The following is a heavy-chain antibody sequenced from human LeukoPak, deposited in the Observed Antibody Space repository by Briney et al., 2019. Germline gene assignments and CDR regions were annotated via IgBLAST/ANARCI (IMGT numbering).Heavy chain of an antibody. CDR3: GRVSSSWYQDWYFDL. J-gene: IGHJ2*01. CDR1: GGSISSSSYY. CDR2: IYTSGST. Sequence: SETLSLTCTVSGGSISSSSYYWGWIRQPPGKGLEWIGSIYTSGSTNYNPSLKSRVTMSVDTSKNQFSLKLSSVTAADTAVYYCGRVSSSWYQDWYFDLWGRGTLVTVSS. D-gene: IGHD6-13*01. V-gene: IGHV4-39*07.